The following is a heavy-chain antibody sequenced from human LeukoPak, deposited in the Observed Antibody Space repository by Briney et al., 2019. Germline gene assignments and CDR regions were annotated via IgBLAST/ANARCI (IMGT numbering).Heavy chain of an antibody. CDR2: IYYSGST. Sequence: SQTLSLTCTVSGGSISSGGYYWSWIRQHPGKGLEWIEYIYYSGSTYYNPSLKSRVTISVDTSKNQFSLKLSSVTAADTAVYYCARVEVGGIFDYWGQGTLVTVSS. V-gene: IGHV4-31*03. CDR1: GGSISSGGYY. CDR3: ARVEVGGIFDY. J-gene: IGHJ4*02. D-gene: IGHD1-26*01.